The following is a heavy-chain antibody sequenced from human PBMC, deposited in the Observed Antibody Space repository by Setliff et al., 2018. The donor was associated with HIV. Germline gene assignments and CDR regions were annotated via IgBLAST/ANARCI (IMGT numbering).Heavy chain of an antibody. J-gene: IGHJ3*02. V-gene: IGHV4-39*01. CDR1: GASINSGSHN. CDR3: ARRIQLRDSSERSCWTFDI. CDR2: LHYTGTT. Sequence: PSETLSLTCTVSGASINSGSHNWGWIRQPPGKGLEWIATLHYTGTTYYNPSLKSRVTISTDTSKNQFSLKLSSVTAADTAVYYCARRIQLRDSSERSCWTFDIWGQGTMVTVSS. D-gene: IGHD2-15*01.